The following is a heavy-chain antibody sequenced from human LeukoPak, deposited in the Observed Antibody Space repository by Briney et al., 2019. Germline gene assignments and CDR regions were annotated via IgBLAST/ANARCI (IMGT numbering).Heavy chain of an antibody. CDR3: ARDTSGSPSEY. CDR2: ISHDGNTD. Sequence: GGSLRLSCSASGFTFSSYGMHWVRQAPGKGLEWVAVISHDGNTDYYGDSVKGLFTIYRHNSRNTLYLQMHSLSVEDTAVYYCARDTSGSPSEYWGQGTLVTVSS. CDR1: GFTFSSYG. D-gene: IGHD1-26*01. J-gene: IGHJ4*02. V-gene: IGHV3-30*03.